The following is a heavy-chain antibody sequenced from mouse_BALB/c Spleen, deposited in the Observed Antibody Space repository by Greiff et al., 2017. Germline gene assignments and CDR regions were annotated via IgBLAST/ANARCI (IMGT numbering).Heavy chain of an antibody. CDR3: ARQETNY. CDR2: ISNGGGST. Sequence: EVNVVESGGGLVQPGGSLKLSCAASGFTFSSYTMSWVRQTPEKRLEWVAYISNGGGSTYYPDTVKGRFTISRDNAKNTLYLQMSSLKSEDTAMYYCARQETNYWGQGTSVTVSS. J-gene: IGHJ4*01. CDR1: GFTFSSYT. V-gene: IGHV5-12-2*01. D-gene: IGHD2-13*01.